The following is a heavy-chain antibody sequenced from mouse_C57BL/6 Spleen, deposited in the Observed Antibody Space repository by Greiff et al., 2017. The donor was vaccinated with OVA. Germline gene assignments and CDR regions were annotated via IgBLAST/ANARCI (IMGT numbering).Heavy chain of an antibody. J-gene: IGHJ2*01. CDR2: IYPSDSET. D-gene: IGHD3-1*01. V-gene: IGHV1-61*01. CDR3: ARGGLLDY. CDR1: GYTFTSYW. Sequence: QVHVKQSGAELVRPGSSVKLSCKASGYTFTSYWMDWVKQRPGQGLEWIGNIYPSDSETHYNQKFKDKATLTVDKSSSTAYMQLSSLTSEDSAVYYCARGGLLDYWGQGTTLTVSS.